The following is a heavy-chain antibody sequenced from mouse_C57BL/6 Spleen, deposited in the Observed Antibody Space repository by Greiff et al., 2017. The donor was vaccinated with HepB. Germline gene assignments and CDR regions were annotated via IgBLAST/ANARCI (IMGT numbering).Heavy chain of an antibody. J-gene: IGHJ1*03. D-gene: IGHD1-1*01. CDR1: GYTFTEYT. Sequence: QVHVKQSGAELVKPGASVKLSCKASGYTFTEYTIHWVKQRSGQGLEWIGWFYPGSGSIKYNEKFKDKATLTADKSSSTVYMELSRLTSEDSAVYFCARHEAYGSSYHWYFDVWGTGTTVTVSS. CDR2: FYPGSGSI. V-gene: IGHV1-62-2*01. CDR3: ARHEAYGSSYHWYFDV.